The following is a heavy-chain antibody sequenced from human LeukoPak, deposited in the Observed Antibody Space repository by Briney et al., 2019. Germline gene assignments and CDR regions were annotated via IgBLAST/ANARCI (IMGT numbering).Heavy chain of an antibody. J-gene: IGHJ5*02. V-gene: IGHV1-2*02. CDR1: GYTFTGYY. CDR3: ARESGYCSSTSCSTNWFDP. CDR2: INPNSGGT. D-gene: IGHD2-2*01. Sequence: ASVKVSCXASGYTFTGYYMHWVRQARGQGLEWMGWINPNSGGTNYAQKFQARVTMTRDTSISTAYMELSRLRSDDTAVYYCARESGYCSSTSCSTNWFDPWGQGTLVTVSS.